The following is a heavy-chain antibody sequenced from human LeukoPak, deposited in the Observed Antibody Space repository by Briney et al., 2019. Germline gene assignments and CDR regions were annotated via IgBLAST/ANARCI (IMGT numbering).Heavy chain of an antibody. D-gene: IGHD6-6*01. CDR1: GGSISSYY. CDR2: IYYSGST. J-gene: IGHJ6*03. CDR3: ASLPRIAARPSYYYYYMDV. Sequence: SETLSLTCTVSGGSISSYYWSWIRQPPGKGLEWIGYIYYSGSTNYNPSLKSRVTISVDTSKNQFSLKLSSVTAADTAVYYCASLPRIAARPSYYYYYMDVWGKGTTVTVSS. V-gene: IGHV4-59*12.